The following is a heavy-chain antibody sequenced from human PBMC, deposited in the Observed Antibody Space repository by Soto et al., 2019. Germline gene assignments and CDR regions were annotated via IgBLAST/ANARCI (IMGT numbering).Heavy chain of an antibody. D-gene: IGHD3-10*01. V-gene: IGHV1-58*02. CDR3: AAQEDYYGSGIDYFDY. Sequence: QMQLVQSGPEVKKPGTSVKVSCKASGFTFTSSAMQWVRQARGQRLEWIGWIVVGSGNTNYAQKFQERVTITRDMSTSTAYMELSSLRSEDTAVYYCAAQEDYYGSGIDYFDYWGQGTLVTVSS. CDR1: GFTFTSSA. J-gene: IGHJ4*02. CDR2: IVVGSGNT.